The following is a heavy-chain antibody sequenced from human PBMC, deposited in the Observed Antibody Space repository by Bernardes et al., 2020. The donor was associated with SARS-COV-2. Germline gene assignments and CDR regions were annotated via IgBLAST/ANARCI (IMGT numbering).Heavy chain of an antibody. Sequence: ASVKVSCKASGYTFTGQYIHWVRRAPGEGLEYMGWINPYTGATNSAQKFQGRVTMTSDTSISTAYLDLSRLTSDDAAIYFCARDYGGNSGVLDYWGQGTLVTVSS. D-gene: IGHD4-17*01. J-gene: IGHJ4*02. CDR2: INPYTGAT. CDR1: GYTFTGQY. CDR3: ARDYGGNSGVLDY. V-gene: IGHV1-2*02.